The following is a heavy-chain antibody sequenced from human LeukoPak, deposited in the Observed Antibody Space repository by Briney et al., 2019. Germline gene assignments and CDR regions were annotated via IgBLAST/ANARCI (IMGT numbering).Heavy chain of an antibody. D-gene: IGHD6-13*01. J-gene: IGHJ4*02. CDR3: ARVMYSSSLDDY. CDR1: GGTFSSYA. V-gene: IGHV1-69*04. CDR2: IIPILGIA. Sequence: ASVKVSCKASGGTFSSYAISWVRQAPGQGLEWMGRIIPILGIANYAQKFQSRVTITADKSTSTAYMELSSLRSEDTAVYYCARVMYSSSLDDYWGQGTLVTVSS.